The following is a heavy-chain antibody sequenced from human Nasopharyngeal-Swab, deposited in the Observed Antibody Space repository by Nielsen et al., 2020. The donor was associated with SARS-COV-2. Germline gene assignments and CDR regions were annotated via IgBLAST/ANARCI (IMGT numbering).Heavy chain of an antibody. CDR2: INPNSGNT. Sequence: ASVKVSCKASGYTFTSYDINWVRQATGQGLEWMGWINPNSGNTGYAQKFQGRVTMTRNTSISTAYMELSSLRSGYTAVYYCARVSHLPYSSSWYYFYDWGQGALVTVSS. V-gene: IGHV1-8*01. D-gene: IGHD6-13*01. CDR1: GYTFTSYD. CDR3: ARVSHLPYSSSWYYFYD. J-gene: IGHJ4*02.